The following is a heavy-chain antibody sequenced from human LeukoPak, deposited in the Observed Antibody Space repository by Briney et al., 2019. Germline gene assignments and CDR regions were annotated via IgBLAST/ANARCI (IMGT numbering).Heavy chain of an antibody. Sequence: GGSLRLSCAATGFTFSSYSMNWVRQAPGKGLEWVSSISSSSSYIYYADSVKGRFTISRDNAKNSLYLQMNSLRAEDTAVYYCARSQGGYQLSFYYYYMDVWGKGTTATVSS. V-gene: IGHV3-21*01. D-gene: IGHD2-2*01. CDR2: ISSSSSYI. J-gene: IGHJ6*03. CDR1: GFTFSSYS. CDR3: ARSQGGYQLSFYYYYMDV.